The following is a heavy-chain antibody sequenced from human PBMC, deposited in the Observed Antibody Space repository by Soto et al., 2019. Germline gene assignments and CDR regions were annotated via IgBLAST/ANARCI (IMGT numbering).Heavy chain of an antibody. CDR2: FDPEDGET. V-gene: IGHV1-24*01. CDR1: GYTLTELS. Sequence: ASVKVSCKVSGYTLTELSMHWVRQAPGKGLEWMGGFDPEDGETIYAQKFQGRVTMTEDTSTDTAYMELSSLRSEDTAVYYCATRNPYCGGDCLPAYYSMDVSGQGTTVTVSS. CDR3: ATRNPYCGGDCLPAYYSMDV. D-gene: IGHD2-21*02. J-gene: IGHJ6*02.